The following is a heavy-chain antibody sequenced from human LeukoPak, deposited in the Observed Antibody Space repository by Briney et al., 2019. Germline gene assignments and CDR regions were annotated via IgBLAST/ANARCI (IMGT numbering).Heavy chain of an antibody. Sequence: GGSLRLSCAASGFTFSSYSMNWVRQAPGKGLEWVSYISSSSSTIYYADSVKGRFTISRDDAKNSLYLQMNSLRAEDTAVYYCAKDRSTMIVVDYYYYYGMDVWGQGTTVTVSS. J-gene: IGHJ6*02. CDR3: AKDRSTMIVVDYYYYYGMDV. V-gene: IGHV3-48*04. CDR2: ISSSSSTI. D-gene: IGHD3-22*01. CDR1: GFTFSSYS.